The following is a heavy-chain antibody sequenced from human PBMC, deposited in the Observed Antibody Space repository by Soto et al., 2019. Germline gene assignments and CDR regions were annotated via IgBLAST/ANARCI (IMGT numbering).Heavy chain of an antibody. Sequence: PGESLKISCKGSGYSFTSYWIGWLRQMPGKGLEWMGIIYPGDSDTRYSPSFQGQVTISADKSISTAYLQWSSLKASDTAMYYCARPHYYGSATHAFDIWGQGTMVTFSS. CDR1: GYSFTSYW. J-gene: IGHJ3*02. V-gene: IGHV5-51*01. CDR3: ARPHYYGSATHAFDI. CDR2: IYPGDSDT. D-gene: IGHD3-10*01.